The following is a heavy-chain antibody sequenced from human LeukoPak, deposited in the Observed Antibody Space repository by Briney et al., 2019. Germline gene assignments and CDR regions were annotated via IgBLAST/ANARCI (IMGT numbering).Heavy chain of an antibody. D-gene: IGHD6-19*01. V-gene: IGHV3-21*01. CDR2: ISSSSSYI. Sequence: GGSLRLSCAASGFTFSSYAMSWVRQAPGKGLEWVSSISSSSSYIYYADSVKGRFTISRDNAKNSLYLQMNSLRAEDTAVYYCARDRIAVADLDPDYWGQGTLVTVSS. CDR3: ARDRIAVADLDPDY. CDR1: GFTFSSYA. J-gene: IGHJ4*02.